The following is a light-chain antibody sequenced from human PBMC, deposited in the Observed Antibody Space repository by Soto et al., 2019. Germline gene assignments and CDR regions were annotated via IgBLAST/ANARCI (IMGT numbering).Light chain of an antibody. V-gene: IGKV1-5*03. CDR3: QQYKRDST. Sequence: DIQMTQSPSTLSASVGDRVTITCRASQSVSRWLAWYQQKPGKAPNLLIYKASNLQSGVPSRFSGSGSGTEVTLPISSLQPDDFATYYCQQYKRDSTFGGGTKVEIK. J-gene: IGKJ4*01. CDR2: KAS. CDR1: QSVSRW.